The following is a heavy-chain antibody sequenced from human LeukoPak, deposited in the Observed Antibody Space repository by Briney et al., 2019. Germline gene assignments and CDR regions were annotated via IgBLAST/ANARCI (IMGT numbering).Heavy chain of an antibody. CDR3: ASMDYGDPDY. Sequence: SETLSLTCTVSGGSISSSSYYWGWIRQPPGKGLEWIGSIYYSGSTYYNPSLKSRVTISVGTSKNQFSLKLSSVTAADTAVYYCASMDYGDPDYWGQGTLVTVSS. V-gene: IGHV4-39*01. CDR1: GGSISSSSYY. CDR2: IYYSGST. J-gene: IGHJ4*02. D-gene: IGHD4-17*01.